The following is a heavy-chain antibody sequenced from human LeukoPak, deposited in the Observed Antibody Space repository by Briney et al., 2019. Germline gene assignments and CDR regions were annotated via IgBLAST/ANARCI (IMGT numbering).Heavy chain of an antibody. CDR1: GYTFASYD. J-gene: IGHJ6*03. CDR2: MNANSGNT. Sequence: ASVKVSRKASGYTFASYDIHWVRQATGQGLEWMGWMNANSGNTNYAQKFLGRVTMTRNTSISTAYMELSSLRSEDTAVYYCARISYMDVWGQGTTVTVSS. CDR3: ARISYMDV. V-gene: IGHV1-8*01.